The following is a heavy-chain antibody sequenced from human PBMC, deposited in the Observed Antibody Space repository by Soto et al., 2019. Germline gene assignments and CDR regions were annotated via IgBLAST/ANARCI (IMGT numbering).Heavy chain of an antibody. J-gene: IGHJ4*02. CDR2: ISYDGSNK. V-gene: IGHV3-30-3*01. D-gene: IGHD3-22*01. CDR1: GFTFSSYA. Sequence: QVQLVESGGGVVQPGRSLRLSCAASGFTFSSYAMHWVRQAPGKGLEWVAIISYDGSNKYYADSVKGRFTISRDNSKCTLFLQMNSLRAEDTAVYYCARMDGSGYYGSYFDYWGQGTLVTVSS. CDR3: ARMDGSGYYGSYFDY.